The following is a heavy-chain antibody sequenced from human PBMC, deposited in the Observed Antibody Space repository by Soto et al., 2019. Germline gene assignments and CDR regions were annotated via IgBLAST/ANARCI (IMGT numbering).Heavy chain of an antibody. Sequence: EVQLLISGGGLVSPGGSLTLSCAACGFAFSSYAMSWVRQAPGKGLEWLAGITFRGDNTYYADSVKGRFSLSRDNSRNRLDLQMNNLKVEDTALYYCARLGTMGVFDNWGQGTLLTVSS. D-gene: IGHD1-1*01. J-gene: IGHJ4*02. CDR2: ITFRGDNT. V-gene: IGHV3-23*01. CDR1: GFAFSSYA. CDR3: ARLGTMGVFDN.